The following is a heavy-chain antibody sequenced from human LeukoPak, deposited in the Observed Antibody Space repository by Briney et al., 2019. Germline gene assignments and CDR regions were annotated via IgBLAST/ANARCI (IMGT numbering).Heavy chain of an antibody. V-gene: IGHV3-15*01. Sequence: GGSLRLFCAASGFTFSNYAMSWVSQAPGKGLEWVGRIKSKTDGGTTDYAAPVKGGFTISRDDSKNTLYLQINSLKTEDTAVYYCTTGFYFIDVWGKGTTVTVSS. CDR1: GFTFSNYA. CDR2: IKSKTDGGTT. J-gene: IGHJ6*03. CDR3: TTGFYFIDV.